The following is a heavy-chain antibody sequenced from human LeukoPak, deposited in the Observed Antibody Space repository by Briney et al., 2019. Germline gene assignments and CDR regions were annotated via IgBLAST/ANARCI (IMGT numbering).Heavy chain of an antibody. CDR2: IYSSGST. Sequence: SETLSLTCTVSGGAISNYYWNWIRQPAGKGLEWIGRIYSSGSTNYNPSLKSRVTMSVDTSKNQFSLKLTSVTAADTAVYYCARGGGFDVFDYWGQGTLVTVSS. CDR1: GGAISNYY. CDR3: ARGGGFDVFDY. V-gene: IGHV4-4*07. J-gene: IGHJ4*02. D-gene: IGHD3-10*01.